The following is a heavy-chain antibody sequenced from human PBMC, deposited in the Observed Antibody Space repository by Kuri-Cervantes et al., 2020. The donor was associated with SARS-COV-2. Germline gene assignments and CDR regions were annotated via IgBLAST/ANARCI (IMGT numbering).Heavy chain of an antibody. CDR3: AHAIGPSATADWFDP. CDR2: IDWNDDK. J-gene: IGHJ5*02. Sequence: SGPTLVKPTQTLTLTCTFSGVSLTTKDMRVNWIRQPPGKALEWLARIDWNDDKHYSTSLRTRLTVSKDTYKILVVLTMTSLDPEDTDTCYCAHAIGPSATADWFDPWGQGALVTVSS. CDR1: GVSLTTKDMR. D-gene: IGHD1-26*01. V-gene: IGHV2-70*12.